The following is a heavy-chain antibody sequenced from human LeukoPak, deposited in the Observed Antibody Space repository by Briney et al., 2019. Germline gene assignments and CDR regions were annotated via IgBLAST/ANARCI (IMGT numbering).Heavy chain of an antibody. Sequence: SETLSLTCTVSGGSISSYYWSWIRQPPGKGLEWIGYIYYNGSTNYNPSLKSRVTISVDTSKNQFSLKLSSVTAADTAVYYCASSPLWFGELFTHFDYWGQGTLVTVSS. D-gene: IGHD3-10*01. CDR2: IYYNGST. J-gene: IGHJ4*02. V-gene: IGHV4-59*01. CDR1: GGSISSYY. CDR3: ASSPLWFGELFTHFDY.